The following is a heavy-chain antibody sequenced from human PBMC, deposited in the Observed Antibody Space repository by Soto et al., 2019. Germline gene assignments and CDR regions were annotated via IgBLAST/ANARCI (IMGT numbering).Heavy chain of an antibody. V-gene: IGHV3-21*04. CDR2: ISYTGDFI. Sequence: GGSLRLSCAASGFTFSDYAMNWVRQAPGKGLEWVSSISYTGDFIYYADPVKGRFTISRDNAKNALYLQMTGLRGDDTAVYYCARDLLSGANYYAHWGQGTLVTVSS. D-gene: IGHD6-19*01. CDR1: GFTFSDYA. J-gene: IGHJ4*02. CDR3: ARDLLSGANYYAH.